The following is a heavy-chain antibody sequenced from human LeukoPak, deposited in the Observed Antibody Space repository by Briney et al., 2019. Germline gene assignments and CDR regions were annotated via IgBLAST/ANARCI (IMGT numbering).Heavy chain of an antibody. CDR3: ATLYSSGWHADY. D-gene: IGHD6-19*01. V-gene: IGHV1-24*01. CDR1: GYTLTELS. J-gene: IGHJ4*02. CDR2: FDPEDGET. Sequence: ASVKVSCKVSGYTLTELSMHWVRQAPGKGLEWMGGFDPEDGETIYAQKFQGRVTMTEDTSTDTAYMELSSLRSEDTAVYYCATLYSSGWHADYWGQGTLVTVSS.